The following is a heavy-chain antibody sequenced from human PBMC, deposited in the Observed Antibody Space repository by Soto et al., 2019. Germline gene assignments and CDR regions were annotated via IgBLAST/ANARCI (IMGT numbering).Heavy chain of an antibody. CDR1: GGSISSYY. CDR3: ATLPPAQWLTVSY. Sequence: QVQLQESGPGLVKPSETLSLTCTVSGGSISSYYWSWIRQPPGKGLEWIGYIYYSGSTNYNPSLKSRVTISVDTSKNQSSLKLSSVTAADTAVYYCATLPPAQWLTVSYWGQGTLVTVSS. D-gene: IGHD6-19*01. J-gene: IGHJ4*02. V-gene: IGHV4-59*01. CDR2: IYYSGST.